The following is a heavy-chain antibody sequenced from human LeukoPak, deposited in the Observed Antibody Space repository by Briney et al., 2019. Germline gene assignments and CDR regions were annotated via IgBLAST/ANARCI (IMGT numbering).Heavy chain of an antibody. CDR1: GFTFNTSS. D-gene: IGHD3-9*01. V-gene: IGHV3-48*02. CDR2: ITGISSTI. Sequence: PGGALRDSCVASGFTFNTSSVNGVRPAPGKGREWLSYITGISSTIHNADSVKGGCTLSRDKAKNSLYLQMNSLREEGTPVYYFAKNFPPTGDILTGYALAAIYMDVWGKGNTVTVS. J-gene: IGHJ6*03. CDR3: AKNFPPTGDILTGYALAAIYMDV.